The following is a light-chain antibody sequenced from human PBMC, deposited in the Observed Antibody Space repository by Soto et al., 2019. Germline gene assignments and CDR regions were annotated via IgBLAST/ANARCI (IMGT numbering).Light chain of an antibody. J-gene: IGLJ1*01. CDR3: ATWDDSRNGYV. Sequence: QSVLTQPPSASVTPGQRVTISASGNSSNIGSNPVSWYQQRPGTAPKLLIYDNDERPSGVPVRFSGSKSATSASLAISGLQSEDEGDYYCATWDDSRNGYVFGPGTKVTVL. CDR2: DND. V-gene: IGLV1-44*01. CDR1: SSNIGSNP.